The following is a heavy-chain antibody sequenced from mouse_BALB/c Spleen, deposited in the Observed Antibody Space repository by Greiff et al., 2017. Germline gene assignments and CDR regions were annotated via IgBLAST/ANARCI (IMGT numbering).Heavy chain of an antibody. CDR2: IYPYNGGT. CDR3: ARAIYYGYDGDLDY. J-gene: IGHJ2*01. D-gene: IGHD2-2*01. Sequence: VQLQQSGPELVKPGASVKISCKASGYTFTDYNMHWVKQSHGKSLEWIGYIYPYNGGTGYNQKFKSKATLTVDNSSSTAYMELRSLTSEDSAVYYCARAIYYGYDGDLDYWGQGTTLTVSS. V-gene: IGHV1S29*02. CDR1: GYTFTDYN.